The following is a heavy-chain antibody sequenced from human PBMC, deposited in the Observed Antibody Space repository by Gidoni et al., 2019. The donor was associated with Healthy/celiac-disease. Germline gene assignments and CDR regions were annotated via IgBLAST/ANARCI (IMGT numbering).Heavy chain of an antibody. J-gene: IGHJ4*02. CDR1: GYTFTSYA. Sequence: QVQLVQSGAEVKKPGASVKVSCKASGYTFTSYAMHWVRQAPGQRLEWMGWINAGNGNTKYSQKFQGRVTITRDTSASTAYMGLSSLRSEDTAVYYCARMGIAAAGGDYWGQGTLVTVSS. CDR2: INAGNGNT. D-gene: IGHD6-13*01. CDR3: ARMGIAAAGGDY. V-gene: IGHV1-3*01.